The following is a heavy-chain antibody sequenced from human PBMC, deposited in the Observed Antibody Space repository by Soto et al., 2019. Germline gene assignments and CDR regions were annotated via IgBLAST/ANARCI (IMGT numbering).Heavy chain of an antibody. Sequence: PSQTLSLTCAISGDSVSSNSAAWNWIRQSPSRGLEWLGRTYYRSKWYNDYAVSVKSRITINPDTSKNQFSLQLNSVTPEDTAVYYCAREREYYDILTGYSPDAFDIWGQGTMVTVSS. CDR2: TYYRSKWYN. CDR3: AREREYYDILTGYSPDAFDI. CDR1: GDSVSSNSAA. V-gene: IGHV6-1*01. J-gene: IGHJ3*02. D-gene: IGHD3-9*01.